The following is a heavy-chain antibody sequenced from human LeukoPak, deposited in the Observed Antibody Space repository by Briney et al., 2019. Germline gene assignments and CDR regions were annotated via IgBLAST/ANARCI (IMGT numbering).Heavy chain of an antibody. J-gene: IGHJ4*02. CDR1: GGSISSYY. Sequence: PSETLSLTCTVSGGSISSYYWSWIRQPAGKGLEWIGRIYTSGSTNYNPSLKSRVTMSVDTSKNQFSLKLSSVTAADTAVYYCATSYYYDSSGYFDYHGYWGQGTLVTVSS. CDR3: ATSYYYDSSGYFDYHGY. V-gene: IGHV4-4*07. D-gene: IGHD3-22*01. CDR2: IYTSGST.